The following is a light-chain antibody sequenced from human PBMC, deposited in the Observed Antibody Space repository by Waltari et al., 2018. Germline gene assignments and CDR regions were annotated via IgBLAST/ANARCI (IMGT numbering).Light chain of an antibody. Sequence: DIQMTQSPSSVSASVGDPVTITCRASQGMSGYLAWYQQKPGQAPKLLISAASILQNGVPSRFRGSGSGTDFTLTISRLQPEDFATYYCQQANSFPLSFGGGTKVDIK. CDR2: AAS. J-gene: IGKJ4*01. V-gene: IGKV1-12*01. CDR1: QGMSGY. CDR3: QQANSFPLS.